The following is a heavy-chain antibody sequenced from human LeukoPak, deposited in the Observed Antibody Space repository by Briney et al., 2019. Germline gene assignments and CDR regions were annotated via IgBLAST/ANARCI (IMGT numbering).Heavy chain of an antibody. Sequence: SETLSLTCAVYGGSFSGYYWSWIRQPPGKGLEWIGEINHSGSTNYNPSLKSRVTISLDTSKNQFSLKLNSATAADTALYYCARLTNGNPGDYWGQGTLVTVSS. J-gene: IGHJ4*02. CDR2: INHSGST. D-gene: IGHD2-8*01. CDR1: GGSFSGYY. CDR3: ARLTNGNPGDY. V-gene: IGHV4-34*01.